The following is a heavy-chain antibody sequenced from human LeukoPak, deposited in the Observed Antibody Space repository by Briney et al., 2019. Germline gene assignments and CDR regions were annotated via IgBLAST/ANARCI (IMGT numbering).Heavy chain of an antibody. CDR3: AREDTGYAQFDY. V-gene: IGHV4-39*07. Sequence: WIRQPPGKGLEWIGSIYYSGRTYYNPSLKSRVTISVDTSKNQFSLKLNSVTAADTAVYYCAREDTGYAQFDYWGQGTLVTVSS. CDR2: IYYSGRT. D-gene: IGHD5-12*01. J-gene: IGHJ4*02.